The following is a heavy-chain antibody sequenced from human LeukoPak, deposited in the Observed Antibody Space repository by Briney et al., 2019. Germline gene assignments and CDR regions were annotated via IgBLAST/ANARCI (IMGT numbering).Heavy chain of an antibody. Sequence: GGSLRLSCAPCVFTLRSDWMHMVCGAPGPGRGWGSRFSGDGGRTCYADTVKGRCTISRDNAENTLCMQMNKLRAEDTAVYYCARDYFNCSSTSCQSYYHYYYMDAWGKGATVTVSS. CDR3: ARDYFNCSSTSCQSYYHYYYMDA. V-gene: IGHV3-74*01. CDR2: FSGDGGRT. CDR1: VFTLRSDW. D-gene: IGHD2-2*01. J-gene: IGHJ6*03.